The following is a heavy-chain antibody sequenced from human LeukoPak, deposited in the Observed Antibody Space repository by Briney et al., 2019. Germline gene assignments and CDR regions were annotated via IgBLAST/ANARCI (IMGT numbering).Heavy chain of an antibody. CDR2: VWYEERTK. Sequence: GGSLRLSCTTSGFSFSDYGMHGARQAPGKGLEWLASVWYEERTKYYVDSVKGRFTISRDNSKNSIYLQMKSLGVDDTAIYYCVKEGIYLKSSLEEWGQGTLVTVSS. J-gene: IGHJ4*02. CDR1: GFSFSDYG. CDR3: VKEGIYLKSSLEE. V-gene: IGHV3-33*06. D-gene: IGHD5-12*01.